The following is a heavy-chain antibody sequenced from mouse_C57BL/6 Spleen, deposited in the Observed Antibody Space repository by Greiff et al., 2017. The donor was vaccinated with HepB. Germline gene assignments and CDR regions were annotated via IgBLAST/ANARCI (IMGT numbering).Heavy chain of an antibody. CDR3: AGSSYWYFDV. CDR1: GYSITSGYY. Sequence: EVKLVESGPGLVKPSQSLSLTCSVTGYSITSGYYWNWIRQFPGNKLEWMGYISYDGSNNYNPSLKNRISITRDTSKNQFFLKLNSVTTEDTATYYCAGSSYWYFDVWGTGTTVTVSS. V-gene: IGHV3-6*01. J-gene: IGHJ1*03. D-gene: IGHD1-1*01. CDR2: ISYDGSN.